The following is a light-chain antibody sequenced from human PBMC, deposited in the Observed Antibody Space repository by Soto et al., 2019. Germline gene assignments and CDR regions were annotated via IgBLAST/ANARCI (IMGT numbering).Light chain of an antibody. V-gene: IGKV3-20*01. J-gene: IGKJ3*01. CDR2: GAS. Sequence: IVLTQSPGTLSLSPGERATLSCMASQSVSSGYLAWYQQKPGQAPRLRIYGASSRATGIPDRLSGSGSGTDFTLTISRLEPEDSAVFYCHQYGSSPTFGPGTKVDI. CDR1: QSVSSGY. CDR3: HQYGSSPT.